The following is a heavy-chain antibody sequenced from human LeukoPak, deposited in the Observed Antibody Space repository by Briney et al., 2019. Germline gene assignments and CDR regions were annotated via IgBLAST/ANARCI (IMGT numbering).Heavy chain of an antibody. J-gene: IGHJ3*02. CDR2: INHSGST. CDR3: ARGPHYYDSSGYYLILAFDI. D-gene: IGHD3-22*01. CDR1: GGSISSSSYY. Sequence: SETLSLTCTVSGGSISSSSYYWGWIRQPPGKGLEWIGEINHSGSTNYNPSLKSRVTISVDTSKNQFSLKLSSVTAADTAVYYCARGPHYYDSSGYYLILAFDIWGQGTMVTVSS. V-gene: IGHV4-39*07.